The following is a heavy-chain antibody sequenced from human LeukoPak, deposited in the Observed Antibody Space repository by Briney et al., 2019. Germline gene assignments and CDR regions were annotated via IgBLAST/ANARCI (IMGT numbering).Heavy chain of an antibody. CDR1: GFTFSIYG. V-gene: IGHV3-33*01. Sequence: PGGSLRLSCAASGFTFSIYGMHWVRQAPAKGLEWVAVTWYDESNKYYAESVKGRFTISRDNSKTTLYLQMNSLKAEDTAVYYCARYRGTDVMDVWGQGTTVTVSS. CDR3: ARYRGTDVMDV. D-gene: IGHD3/OR15-3a*01. J-gene: IGHJ6*02. CDR2: TWYDESNK.